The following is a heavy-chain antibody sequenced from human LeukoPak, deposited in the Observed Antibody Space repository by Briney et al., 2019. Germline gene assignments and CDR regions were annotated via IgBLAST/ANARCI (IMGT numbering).Heavy chain of an antibody. CDR1: GFTFSSYE. CDR3: ARGGTGYYFDY. D-gene: IGHD3/OR15-3a*01. J-gene: IGHJ4*02. Sequence: KAGRSLRLSCAASGFTFSSYEMNWVRQAPGKGLEWVSYISSSGSTIYYADSVKGRFTISRDNAKNSLYLQMNSLRAEESAVYYCARGGTGYYFDYWGQGTLVTVSS. CDR2: ISSSGSTI. V-gene: IGHV3-48*03.